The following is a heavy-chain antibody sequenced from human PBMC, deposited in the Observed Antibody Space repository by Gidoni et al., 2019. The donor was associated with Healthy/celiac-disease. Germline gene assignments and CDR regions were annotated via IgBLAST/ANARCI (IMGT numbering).Heavy chain of an antibody. CDR2: ISSSSSYI. D-gene: IGHD6-19*01. J-gene: IGHJ6*03. CDR3: ARDPRVYSSGWYRLDYYYMDV. CDR1: YS. Sequence: YSMYWVRQAPGKGLEWVSSISSSSSYIYYADSVKDRFTISRDNAKNSLYLQMNSLRAEDTAVYYCARDPRVYSSGWYRLDYYYMDVWGKGTTVTVSS. V-gene: IGHV3-21*01.